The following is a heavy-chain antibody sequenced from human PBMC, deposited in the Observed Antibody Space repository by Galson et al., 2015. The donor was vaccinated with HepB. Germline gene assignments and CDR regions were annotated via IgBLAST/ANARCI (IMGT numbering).Heavy chain of an antibody. D-gene: IGHD3-9*01. CDR1: GFTFSSYG. J-gene: IGHJ4*02. CDR2: IWYDGSNK. V-gene: IGHV3-33*01. Sequence: SLRLSCAASGFTFSSYGMHWVRQAPGKGLEWVAVIWYDGSNKYYADSVKGRFTISRDNSKNTLYLQMNSLRAEDTAVYYCAGYDIVTGYSSPFDYWGQGTLVTVSS. CDR3: AGYDIVTGYSSPFDY.